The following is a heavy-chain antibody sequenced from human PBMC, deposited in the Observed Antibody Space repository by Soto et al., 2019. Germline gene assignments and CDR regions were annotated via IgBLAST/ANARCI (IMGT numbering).Heavy chain of an antibody. D-gene: IGHD6-6*01. CDR3: ARDTIHAARDLFDY. V-gene: IGHV1-18*04. Sequence: ASVKVSCKASGYTFTSYGISWVRQAPGQGLEWIGWISAYNGNTNYAQKLQGRVTMTTDASTSTAYMELRSLRSDDTAVYYCARDTIHAARDLFDYWGQGTLVTVSS. CDR1: GYTFTSYG. J-gene: IGHJ4*02. CDR2: ISAYNGNT.